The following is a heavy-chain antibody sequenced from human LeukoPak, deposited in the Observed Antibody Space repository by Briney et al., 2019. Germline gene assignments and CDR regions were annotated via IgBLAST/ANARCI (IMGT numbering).Heavy chain of an antibody. Sequence: SETLSLTCTVSGGSISSGDYYWSWIRQPPGKGLEWIGEINHSGSTNYNPSLKSRVTISVDTSKNQFSLKLSSVTAADTAVYYCARGKTPVLRFLEWLPYRGYFDYWGQGTLVTVSS. V-gene: IGHV4-39*07. CDR3: ARGKTPVLRFLEWLPYRGYFDY. D-gene: IGHD3-3*01. CDR2: INHSGST. CDR1: GGSISSGDYY. J-gene: IGHJ4*02.